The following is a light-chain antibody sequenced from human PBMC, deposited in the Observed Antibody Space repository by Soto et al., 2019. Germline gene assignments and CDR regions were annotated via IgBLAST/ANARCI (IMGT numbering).Light chain of an antibody. J-gene: IGLJ1*01. CDR2: DVI. CDR1: SSDVGNYNY. Sequence: QSALTQTRSVSGSPGQSVTISCTGSSSDVGNYNYVSWYQQHPGRAPKVIIYDVIKRPAGVPDRFSGSKSGNTASLTISGLHSDDEADYYCCSYVGASIYVFGTGTKLTVL. V-gene: IGLV2-11*01. CDR3: CSYVGASIYV.